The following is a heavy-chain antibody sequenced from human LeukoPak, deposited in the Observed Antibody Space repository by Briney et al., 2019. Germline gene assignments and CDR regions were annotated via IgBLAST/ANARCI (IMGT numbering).Heavy chain of an antibody. CDR2: ISSSSSYI. Sequence: GGSLRLSCAASGFTFSSYSMNWVRQAPGKGLEWVSSISSSSSYIYYADSVKGRFTISRDNAKNSLYLQMNSLRAEDTAVYYCARYYYDSSGYKGGDAFDIWGQGTMVTVSS. J-gene: IGHJ3*02. D-gene: IGHD3-22*01. CDR1: GFTFSSYS. V-gene: IGHV3-21*01. CDR3: ARYYYDSSGYKGGDAFDI.